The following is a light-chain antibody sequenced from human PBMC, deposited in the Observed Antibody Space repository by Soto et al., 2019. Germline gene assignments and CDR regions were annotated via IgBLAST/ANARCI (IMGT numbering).Light chain of an antibody. CDR3: CLYVGGSVYV. Sequence: QSVLTQPASVSGSPGQSITISCTGTVGLVSWYQQHPGKVPKLIIYDDTKRPSGVSSRFSGSKSGNTASLTISGLQTEDEADYYCCLYVGGSVYVFGTGTKVTVL. CDR1: VGL. V-gene: IGLV2-23*01. CDR2: DDT. J-gene: IGLJ1*01.